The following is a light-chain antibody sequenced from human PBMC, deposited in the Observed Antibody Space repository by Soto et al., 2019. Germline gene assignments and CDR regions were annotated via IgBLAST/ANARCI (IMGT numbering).Light chain of an antibody. CDR2: WAS. J-gene: IGKJ1*01. CDR1: QSVLYSSNNKNY. V-gene: IGKV4-1*01. Sequence: DIVRTRFPDTPGVSVGARATINCKSSQSVLYSSNNKNYLAWYQQKPGQPPKLLIYWASTRESGVPDRFSGSGSGTDVTRTISRLKREGMAIYHCPLYSSTPWTYAQGTKVDIK. CDR3: PLYSSTPWT.